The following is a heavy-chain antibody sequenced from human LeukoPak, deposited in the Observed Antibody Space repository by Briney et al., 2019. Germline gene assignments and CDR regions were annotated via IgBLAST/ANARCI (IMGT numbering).Heavy chain of an antibody. V-gene: IGHV3-48*03. J-gene: IGHJ4*02. Sequence: GGSLRLSCAASGFTFSSYEMNWVRQAPGKGLEWVSYISSSGSTIYYADSVKGRFTISRDNAKNSLYLQMNSLRAEDTAVYYCARDRYDYVWGSYGYYFDYWGQGTLVTVSS. D-gene: IGHD3-16*01. CDR1: GFTFSSYE. CDR3: ARDRYDYVWGSYGYYFDY. CDR2: ISSSGSTI.